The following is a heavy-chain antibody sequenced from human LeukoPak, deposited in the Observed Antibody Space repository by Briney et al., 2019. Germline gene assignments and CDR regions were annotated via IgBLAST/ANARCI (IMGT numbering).Heavy chain of an antibody. J-gene: IGHJ4*02. CDR3: ARGTVVDYFDY. CDR1: GFTVSSNY. CDR2: IYSGDST. D-gene: IGHD4-23*01. Sequence: GGSLRLSCAASGFTVSSNYMSWVRQAPGKGLEWVSVIYSGDSTYYADSVKGRFTISRDNSKNTLYLQMNSLRAEDTAVYYCARGTVVDYFDYWGQGTLVTVSS. V-gene: IGHV3-53*01.